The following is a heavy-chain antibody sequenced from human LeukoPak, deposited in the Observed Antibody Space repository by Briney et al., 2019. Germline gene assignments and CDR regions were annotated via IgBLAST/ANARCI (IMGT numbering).Heavy chain of an antibody. CDR3: TTPIRGYYSESIGLDY. CDR2: INPSSGTT. Sequence: ASVKVSCKASGYSFTRYYMQWVRQAPGEGGEGRGIINPSSGTTSTAQKFQGRVTMTRDTSTSTLYMELSSLKVSDRAVYYSTTPIRGYYSESIGLDYWGPGNLFTVSS. CDR1: GYSFTRYY. J-gene: IGHJ4*02. D-gene: IGHD3-10*01. V-gene: IGHV1-46*01.